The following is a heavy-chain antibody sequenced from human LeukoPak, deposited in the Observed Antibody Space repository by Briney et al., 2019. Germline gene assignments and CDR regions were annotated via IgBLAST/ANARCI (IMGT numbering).Heavy chain of an antibody. J-gene: IGHJ4*02. Sequence: SQTLSLTCTVSGGSISSGSYYWSWIRQPAGKGLEWIGRIYTSGSTNYNPSLKSRVTISVDTSKNQFSLKLSSVTAADTAVYYCARDLKYYYDSSGYYNYYLDYWGQGTLVTVSS. CDR2: IYTSGST. CDR1: GGSISSGSYY. D-gene: IGHD3-22*01. V-gene: IGHV4-61*02. CDR3: ARDLKYYYDSSGYYNYYLDY.